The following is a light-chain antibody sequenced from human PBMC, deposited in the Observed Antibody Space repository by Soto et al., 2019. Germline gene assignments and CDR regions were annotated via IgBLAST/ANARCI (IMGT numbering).Light chain of an antibody. CDR2: EVS. V-gene: IGLV2-14*01. CDR1: SSDVGGYNY. CDR3: SSYTSSSNLYV. Sequence: QSALAQPGSVSGPPGQSITISCTGTSSDVGGYNYVSWYQQHPGKAPKLMIYEVSNRPSGVSNRFYGSKSGNTASLTISGLQAEDEADYSCSSYTSSSNLYVFGTATKVTVL. J-gene: IGLJ1*01.